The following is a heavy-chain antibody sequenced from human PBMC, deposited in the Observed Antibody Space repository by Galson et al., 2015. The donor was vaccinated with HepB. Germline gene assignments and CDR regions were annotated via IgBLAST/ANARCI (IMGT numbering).Heavy chain of an antibody. CDR3: ARGRGWLDP. V-gene: IGHV3-11*06. CDR2: ISSRSNYT. J-gene: IGHJ5*02. D-gene: IGHD3-10*01. Sequence: APEKGLEWVSYISSRSNYTNHADSVKGRFIISRDNAKKSLYLQLNSLRAEDTAVYYCARGRGWLDPWGQGTLVTVSS.